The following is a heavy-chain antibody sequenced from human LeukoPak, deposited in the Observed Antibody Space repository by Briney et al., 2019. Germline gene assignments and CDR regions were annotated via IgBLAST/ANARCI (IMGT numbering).Heavy chain of an antibody. CDR3: ARAERELLDY. J-gene: IGHJ4*02. V-gene: IGHV1-2*02. D-gene: IGHD1-26*01. CDR1: GYTFTGSF. CDR2: INPNKDGT. Sequence: ASVKVSCKASGYTFTGSFVHWVRQAPGQGLEWMGWINPNKDGTKYAQRFQGRVTLTIDTSISTAYMELRSLRSDDTAVFYCARAERELLDYWGQGTLVTVSS.